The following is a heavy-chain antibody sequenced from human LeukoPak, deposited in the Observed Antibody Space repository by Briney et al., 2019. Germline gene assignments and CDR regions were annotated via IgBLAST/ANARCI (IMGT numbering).Heavy chain of an antibody. CDR2: IIPIFGTA. D-gene: IGHD4-17*01. CDR3: AREGDYGAYIDY. CDR1: GGTSSSYA. V-gene: IGHV1-69*05. J-gene: IGHJ4*02. Sequence: SVKVSCKASGGTSSSYAISWVRQAPGQGLEWMGRIIPIFGTANYAQKFQGRVTITTDESTSTAYMELSSLRSEDTAVYYCAREGDYGAYIDYWGQGTLVTVSS.